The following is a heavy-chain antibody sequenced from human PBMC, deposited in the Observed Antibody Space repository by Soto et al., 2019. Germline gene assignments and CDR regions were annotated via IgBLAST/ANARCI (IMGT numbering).Heavy chain of an antibody. CDR3: ARGTLTSYFDY. CDR2: IYHTGGT. V-gene: IGHV4-30-2*01. Sequence: SETLSLTCAVSGGPSGSNYYSWSWIRQPPGRGLEWIGNIYHTGGTDYNPSLKSRVTMSVDRSRNQFSLKLSSVTAADTAVYYCARGTLTSYFDYWGQGTLVTVSS. CDR1: GGPSGSNYYS. J-gene: IGHJ4*02.